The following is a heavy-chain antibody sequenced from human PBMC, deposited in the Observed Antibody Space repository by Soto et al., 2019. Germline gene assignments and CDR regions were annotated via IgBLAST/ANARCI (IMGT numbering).Heavy chain of an antibody. CDR3: ARAGEVTMMGWGFDY. V-gene: IGHV4-30-4*01. D-gene: IGHD3-22*01. CDR2: IYYSGST. Sequence: QVQLQESGPGLVKPSQTLSLTCTVSGGSISSGDYYWSWIRQPPGKGLEWIGYIYYSGSTYYNPSLKSRVTIAVDTSKNQFSLKLSSVTAADTAVYYCARAGEVTMMGWGFDYWGQGTLVTVSS. CDR1: GGSISSGDYY. J-gene: IGHJ4*02.